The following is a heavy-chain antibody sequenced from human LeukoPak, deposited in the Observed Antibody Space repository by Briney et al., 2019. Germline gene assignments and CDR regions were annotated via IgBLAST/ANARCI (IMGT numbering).Heavy chain of an antibody. D-gene: IGHD3-10*01. Sequence: SETLSLTCSVSGGSVTSGGFYWGWLRQPPGKGPEWIATIYYTGSTYYNPSPKSRVTISINTSKNQFSLRLTSVTATDTAVYHCARHSGSGSLSRPFDPWGQGTLVTVSS. CDR2: IYYTGST. CDR3: ARHSGSGSLSRPFDP. CDR1: GGSVTSGGFY. J-gene: IGHJ5*02. V-gene: IGHV4-39*01.